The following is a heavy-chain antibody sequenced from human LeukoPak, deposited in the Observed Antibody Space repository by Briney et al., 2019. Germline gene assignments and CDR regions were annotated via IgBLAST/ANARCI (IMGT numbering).Heavy chain of an antibody. CDR2: SSGSGGST. CDR1: GFTFSSYA. J-gene: IGHJ4*02. Sequence: GGSLRLSCAASGFTFSSYAMSLVRQAPGKGLEWVSASSGSGGSTYYADSVKGRFTISRDNSKNTLYLQMNSLRAEDTAVYYCAKDLFQSSIAARCFDYWGQGTLVTVSS. V-gene: IGHV3-23*01. CDR3: AKDLFQSSIAARCFDY. D-gene: IGHD6-6*01.